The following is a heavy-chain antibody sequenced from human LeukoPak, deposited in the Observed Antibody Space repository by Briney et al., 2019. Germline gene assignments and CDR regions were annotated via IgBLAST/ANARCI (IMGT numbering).Heavy chain of an antibody. CDR1: GFTFSSYA. CDR2: ISYDGSNK. Sequence: GGSLRLSCAASGFTFSSYAMSWVRQAPGKGLEWVAVISYDGSNKYYADSVKGRFTISRDNSKNTLYLQMNSLRAEGTAVYYCASRLTTTDPWGQGTLVTVSS. J-gene: IGHJ5*02. CDR3: ASRLTTTDP. D-gene: IGHD1-14*01. V-gene: IGHV3-30-3*01.